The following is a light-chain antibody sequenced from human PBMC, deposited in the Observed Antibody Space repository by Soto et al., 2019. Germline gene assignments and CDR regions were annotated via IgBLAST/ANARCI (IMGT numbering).Light chain of an antibody. Sequence: EIVLTQSPGTLSLSPGERATLSCRASQSVSSSYLAWYQQKPGQAPRPPIYGASSRAIVIPDRFSGSGSGTDFTLTISRLEPEDFAVYYCQQYGSSPWTFGQGTKVDIK. CDR3: QQYGSSPWT. J-gene: IGKJ1*01. V-gene: IGKV3-20*01. CDR2: GAS. CDR1: QSVSSSY.